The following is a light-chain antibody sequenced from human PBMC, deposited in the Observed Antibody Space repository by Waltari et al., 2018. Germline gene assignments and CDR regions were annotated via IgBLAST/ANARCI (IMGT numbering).Light chain of an antibody. V-gene: IGKV1-39*01. CDR1: QSISNY. CDR3: QQSYSSPRT. Sequence: DIQMTQSPSSLSASVGDRVTITCRASQSISNYLNWYQHKPGKAPPLLIYADSRLPSGVPSRFSGSGSGTDFTLTINSLQPEDFATYYCQQSYSSPRTFGQGTKLEIK. CDR2: ADS. J-gene: IGKJ2*01.